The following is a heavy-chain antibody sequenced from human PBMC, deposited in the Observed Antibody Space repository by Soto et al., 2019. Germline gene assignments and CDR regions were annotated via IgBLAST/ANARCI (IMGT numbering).Heavy chain of an antibody. V-gene: IGHV3-64*01. J-gene: IGHJ6*03. CDR3: ARRARPYFYYLDV. CDR2: ISSNGVVT. CDR1: GFTLSGYA. D-gene: IGHD6-6*01. Sequence: EVQLAESGGGLAQPGGSLRLSCAASGFTLSGYAMDWVRQAPGKGLEYVSGISSNGVVTYYANSVQGRFTISRDNSKNTVYLQMGSLSPEDMAVYYCARRARPYFYYLDVWGKGTTVTVSS.